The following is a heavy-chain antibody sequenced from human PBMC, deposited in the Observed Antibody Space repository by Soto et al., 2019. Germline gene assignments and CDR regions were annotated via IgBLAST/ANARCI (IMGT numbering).Heavy chain of an antibody. D-gene: IGHD4-17*01. CDR3: VREDDGGDRDYYGLDV. Sequence: QVQLQESAPGLVRPSQTLSLTCTVSGGSISSDHYHWTWIRQTPGKALEWIGYIHYSGSVYYNPSLQSRVTMSVDTSKNLFSLKLSSVTAADTAVYFCVREDDGGDRDYYGLDVWGQGTTVTVSS. V-gene: IGHV4-30-4*01. CDR1: GGSISSDHYH. J-gene: IGHJ6*02. CDR2: IHYSGSV.